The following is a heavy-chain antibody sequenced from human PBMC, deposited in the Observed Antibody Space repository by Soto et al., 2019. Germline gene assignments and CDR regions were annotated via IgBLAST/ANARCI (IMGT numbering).Heavy chain of an antibody. CDR1: GFTLSNYW. CDR2: INNDGSTI. V-gene: IGHV3-74*01. J-gene: IGHJ3*02. Sequence: EVQLVESGGDLVQPGGSLRLSCAASGFTLSNYWMHWVRQAPGKGLVWVSRINNDGSTIHYTDSVKGRFTISRDNAKNTLYLHMHSLRAEDTAVYYCVRPTSEVDAFDIWGQGTMVPVSS. CDR3: VRPTSEVDAFDI.